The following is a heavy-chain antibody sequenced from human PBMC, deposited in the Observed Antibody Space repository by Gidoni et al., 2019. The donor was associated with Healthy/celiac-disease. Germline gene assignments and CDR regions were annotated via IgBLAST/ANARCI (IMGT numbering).Heavy chain of an antibody. CDR3: ARERGGQWLDYYYGMDV. D-gene: IGHD6-19*01. Sequence: QVQLVQSGAEVKKPGSSVKVSCKASGGTFSGYAISWVRQAPGQGLEWMGGIIPSFGTANYAQKFQGRVTITADESTSTAYMELSSLRSEDTAVYYCARERGGQWLDYYYGMDVWGQGTTVTVSS. CDR1: GGTFSGYA. J-gene: IGHJ6*02. CDR2: IIPSFGTA. V-gene: IGHV1-69*01.